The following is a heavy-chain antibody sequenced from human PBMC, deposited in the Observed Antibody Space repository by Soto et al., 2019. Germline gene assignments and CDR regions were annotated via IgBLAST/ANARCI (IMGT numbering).Heavy chain of an antibody. CDR3: VRDRHGDY. J-gene: IGHJ4*02. CDR2: IDHDGPT. Sequence: EVQLVESGGGLVQPGGSLRLSCAGSGFIFSNYWMHWVRQAPGKGLEWVSRIDHDGPTDYADSVRGRFIISRDNAENTLYRQMNSLRPEDTAVYYCVRDRHGDYWGQGTLVTVSS. V-gene: IGHV3-74*01. CDR1: GFIFSNYW.